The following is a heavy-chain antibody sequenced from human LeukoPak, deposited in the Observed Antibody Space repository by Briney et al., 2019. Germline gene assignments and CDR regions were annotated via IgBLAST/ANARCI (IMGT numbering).Heavy chain of an antibody. CDR1: GYTFTGYY. D-gene: IGHD3-22*01. CDR3: ARLYYYDSSGHVRGWYFDL. J-gene: IGHJ2*01. Sequence: ASVKVSCKASGYTFTGYYMHWVRQAPGQGLEWMGWINPNSGGTNYAQKFQGRVTMTRDTSISTAYMELSSLRSEDTAVYYCARLYYYDSSGHVRGWYFDLWGRGTLVTVSS. V-gene: IGHV1-2*02. CDR2: INPNSGGT.